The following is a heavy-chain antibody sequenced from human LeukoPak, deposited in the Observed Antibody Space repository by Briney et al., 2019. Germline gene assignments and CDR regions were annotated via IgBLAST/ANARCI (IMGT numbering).Heavy chain of an antibody. V-gene: IGHV3-15*01. J-gene: IGHJ4*02. Sequence: GGSLRLSCAASGFTFSGAWLSWVRQAPGKGLEWVGRVKSKADGETTDYAAPVEGRFTISRDDSSSTVYLQTNNLKTEDTGLYYCTTVFGGDWGQGTLVTVSS. CDR3: TTVFGGD. D-gene: IGHD3-16*01. CDR1: GFTFSGAW. CDR2: VKSKADGETT.